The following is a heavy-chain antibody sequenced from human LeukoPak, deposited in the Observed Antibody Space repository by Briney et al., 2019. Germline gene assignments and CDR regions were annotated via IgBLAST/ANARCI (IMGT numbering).Heavy chain of an antibody. D-gene: IGHD1-26*01. J-gene: IGHJ4*02. Sequence: ASVRISFKGLGYTFTRSGFIWVRQAPGQGLAWMGWISGYSAATYYAQSFQDRVSMTSDTASSTAYLEVRGLTSDDTAVYYCAKAGHLSYYYFDYWGQGTLVSVSS. V-gene: IGHV1-18*01. CDR2: ISGYSAAT. CDR3: AKAGHLSYYYFDY. CDR1: GYTFTRSG.